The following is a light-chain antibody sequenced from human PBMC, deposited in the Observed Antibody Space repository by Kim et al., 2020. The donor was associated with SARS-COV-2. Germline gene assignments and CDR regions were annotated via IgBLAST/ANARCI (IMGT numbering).Light chain of an antibody. CDR2: DVS. Sequence: QSALTQPASVSGSPGQSITISCTGTSSLVGNYNYVSWYQQHPDKAPKLIIYDVSYRPSGVSTRFSGSKSGNTASLTISGLQAVDEADYYCTSYTGANTVVFGGGTQLTVL. CDR1: SSLVGNYNY. CDR3: TSYTGANTVV. V-gene: IGLV2-14*03. J-gene: IGLJ2*01.